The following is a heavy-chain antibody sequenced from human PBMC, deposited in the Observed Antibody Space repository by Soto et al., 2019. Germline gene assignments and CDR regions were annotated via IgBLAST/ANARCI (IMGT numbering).Heavy chain of an antibody. V-gene: IGHV1-18*01. J-gene: IGHJ4*02. D-gene: IGHD3-10*01. Sequence: ASVKVSCKASGYTFTSYGISWVRQAPGQGLEWMGWISAYNGNTNYAQKLQGRVTMTTDTSTSTAYMELRSLRSDDTAVYYCARMNYYGSGSYYKEDYWGQGTLVTVSS. CDR1: GYTFTSYG. CDR2: ISAYNGNT. CDR3: ARMNYYGSGSYYKEDY.